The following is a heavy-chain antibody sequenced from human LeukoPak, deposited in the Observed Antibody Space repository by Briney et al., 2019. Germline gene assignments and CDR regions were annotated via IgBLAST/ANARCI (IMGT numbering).Heavy chain of an antibody. V-gene: IGHV4-4*02. J-gene: IGHJ4*02. Sequence: GTLSLTCAVSGGSISSSNWWSWVRQPPGKGLEWIGEIYHSGSTNYNPSLKSRVTISVDKSKNQFSLKLSSVTAADTAVYYCARDGGGYYDSSGYYHTRPYYFDYWGQGTLVTVSS. CDR2: IYHSGST. CDR3: ARDGGGYYDSSGYYHTRPYYFDY. CDR1: GGSISSSNW. D-gene: IGHD3-22*01.